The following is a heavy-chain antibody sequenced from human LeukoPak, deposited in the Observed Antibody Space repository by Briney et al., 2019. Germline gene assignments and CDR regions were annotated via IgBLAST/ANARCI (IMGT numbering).Heavy chain of an antibody. D-gene: IGHD2-15*01. Sequence: PGASLRLSCAASGFTFSSYAMSWARQAPGKGLEWVSAISGSGGSTYYADSVKGRFTISRDNSKNTLYLQMNSMRAEDTAVYYCAKNEGSIVVVVAASFDYWGQGTLVTVSS. CDR3: AKNEGSIVVVVAASFDY. CDR2: ISGSGGST. J-gene: IGHJ4*02. CDR1: GFTFSSYA. V-gene: IGHV3-23*01.